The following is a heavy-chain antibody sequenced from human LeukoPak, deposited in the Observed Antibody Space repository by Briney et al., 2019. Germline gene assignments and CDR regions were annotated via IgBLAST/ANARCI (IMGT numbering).Heavy chain of an antibody. CDR2: ISAYSGGT. D-gene: IGHD6-19*01. CDR1: GYTFTSYG. V-gene: IGHV1-2*02. CDR3: ARKQWLVHTIDY. J-gene: IGHJ4*02. Sequence: ASVKVSCKASGYTFTSYGISWVRQAPGQGLEWMGWISAYSGGTNYAQKFQGRVTMTRDTSISTAYMELSRLRSDDTAVYYCARKQWLVHTIDYWGQGTLVTVSS.